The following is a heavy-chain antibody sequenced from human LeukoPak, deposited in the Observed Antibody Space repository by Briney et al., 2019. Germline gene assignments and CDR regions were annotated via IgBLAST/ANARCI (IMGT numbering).Heavy chain of an antibody. Sequence: GGSLRLSCAASGFTFSSYAMSWVRQAPGKGLEWVSAISGSGGSTYYADSVKGRFTISRDNSKNTLYLQMNSLRAEDTAVYYCAKVRPVGCSSTSCGGPVNWFDPWGQGTLVTVSS. CDR3: AKVRPVGCSSTSCGGPVNWFDP. D-gene: IGHD2-2*01. V-gene: IGHV3-23*01. J-gene: IGHJ5*02. CDR1: GFTFSSYA. CDR2: ISGSGGST.